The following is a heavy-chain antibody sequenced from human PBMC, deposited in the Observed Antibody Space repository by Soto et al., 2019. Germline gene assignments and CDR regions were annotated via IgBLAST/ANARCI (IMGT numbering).Heavy chain of an antibody. CDR2: IRSKTNSYAT. CDR3: TASGSDAFVEY. V-gene: IGHV3-73*01. D-gene: IGHD5-12*01. CDR1: GFTFSGSA. J-gene: IGHJ4*02. Sequence: GGSLRLSCAASGFTFSGSAMHWVRQASGKGLEWVGRIRSKTNSYATAYAASVKGRFTISRDDSRNTAYLQMNSLKTEDTAVYYCTASGSDAFVEYWGQGTLVTVSS.